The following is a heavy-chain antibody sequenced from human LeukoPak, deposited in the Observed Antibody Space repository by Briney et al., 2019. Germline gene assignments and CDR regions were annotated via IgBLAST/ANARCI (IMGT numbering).Heavy chain of an antibody. CDR2: ISSSGSTI. Sequence: PGGSLRLSCAASGFTFSSYEMNWVRQAPGKGLEWVSYISSSGSTIYYADSVKGRFTISRDNAKNSLYLQMNSLRAEGTAVYYCASNSPTGDHDYWGQGTLVTVSS. CDR3: ASNSPTGDHDY. D-gene: IGHD4-17*01. J-gene: IGHJ4*02. V-gene: IGHV3-48*03. CDR1: GFTFSSYE.